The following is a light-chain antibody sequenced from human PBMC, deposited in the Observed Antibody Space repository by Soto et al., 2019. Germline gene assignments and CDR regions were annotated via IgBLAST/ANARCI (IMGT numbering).Light chain of an antibody. CDR3: QQYNSYPRT. CDR1: QSISTW. CDR2: HAS. Sequence: DIQMTQSPSTLSESVGDRVTITCRASQSISTWLAWYQQKPGKAPTLLIYHASSLASGVPSRFSGSGSGTEFTLTISSLQPDDFATYHCQQYNSYPRTFGQGTKVDIK. J-gene: IGKJ1*01. V-gene: IGKV1-5*01.